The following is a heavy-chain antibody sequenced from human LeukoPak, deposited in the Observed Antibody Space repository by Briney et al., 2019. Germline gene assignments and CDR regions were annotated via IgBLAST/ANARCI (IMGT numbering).Heavy chain of an antibody. V-gene: IGHV3-7*01. CDR3: ARHPRAWLVFFDY. J-gene: IGHJ4*02. Sequence: GGSLRLSCAASGFTFSSYWMSWVRQAPGKGLEWVANIKQDGSEKYYVDSVKGRFTISRDNAKNSLYLQMNSLRAEDTAVYYCARHPRAWLVFFDYWGQGNLVTVSS. CDR1: GFTFSSYW. D-gene: IGHD3-22*01. CDR2: IKQDGSEK.